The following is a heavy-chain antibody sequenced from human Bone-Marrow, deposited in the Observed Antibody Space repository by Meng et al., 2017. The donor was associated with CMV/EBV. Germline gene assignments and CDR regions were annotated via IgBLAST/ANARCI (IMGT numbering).Heavy chain of an antibody. D-gene: IGHD5-24*01. J-gene: IGHJ3*02. Sequence: GESLKISCAASGFTFSSYSMNWVRQAPGKGLEWVSSISSSSSYIYYADSVKGRFTISRDNAKNSLYLQMNSLRVDDTAVYYCARRGGGGYHNGAFDIWGRGTMVTVSS. CDR3: ARRGGGGYHNGAFDI. CDR1: GFTFSSYS. V-gene: IGHV3-21*01. CDR2: ISSSSSYI.